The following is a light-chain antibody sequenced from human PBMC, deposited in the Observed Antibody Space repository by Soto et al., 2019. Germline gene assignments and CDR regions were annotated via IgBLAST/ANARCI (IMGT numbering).Light chain of an antibody. CDR3: QQSYSDPRT. J-gene: IGKJ1*01. Sequence: DIQMTQSPSSLSASVGDRVTITCRASQNINSYLNWYQQKPGKAPKLLISAASRWQSGVPSRFSGSGFGTDFTLTITSLQPEDFATYGCQQSYSDPRTFGQGTKVEIK. CDR2: AAS. CDR1: QNINSY. V-gene: IGKV1-39*01.